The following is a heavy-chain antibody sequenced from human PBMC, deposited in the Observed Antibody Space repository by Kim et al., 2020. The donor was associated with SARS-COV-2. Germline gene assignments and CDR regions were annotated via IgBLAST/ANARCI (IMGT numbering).Heavy chain of an antibody. Sequence: SGPTLVNPTQTLTLTCTFSGFPLSTSGVGVGWIRQPPGKALEWLALIYWDDDKRYSPSLKSRLTITKDTSKNQVVLTMTNMDPVDTATYYCAHSRITMVRGPKPSPYYFDYWGQGTLVTVSS. D-gene: IGHD3-10*01. CDR1: GFPLSTSGVG. CDR2: IYWDDDK. J-gene: IGHJ4*02. V-gene: IGHV2-5*02. CDR3: AHSRITMVRGPKPSPYYFDY.